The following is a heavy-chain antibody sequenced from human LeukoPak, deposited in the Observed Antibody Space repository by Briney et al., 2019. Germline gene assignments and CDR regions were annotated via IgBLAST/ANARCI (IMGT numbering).Heavy chain of an antibody. CDR2: IYYSGNT. CDR3: ARGEAAYDYVWGSYRYENWFDP. J-gene: IGHJ5*02. V-gene: IGHV4-39*01. CDR1: GDSISTSNSY. D-gene: IGHD3-16*02. Sequence: SETLSLTCTVSGDSISTSNSYWGWIRQPPGKGLEWLGSIYYSGNTYYNASLKSRVTISVDTSKNQFSLKLSSVTAADTAVYYCARGEAAYDYVWGSYRYENWFDPWGQGTLVTVSS.